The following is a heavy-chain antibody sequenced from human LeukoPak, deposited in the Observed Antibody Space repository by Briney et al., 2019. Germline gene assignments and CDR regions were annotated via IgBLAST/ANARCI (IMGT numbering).Heavy chain of an antibody. CDR3: ARHGSGWYFPPYFDY. Sequence: SETLSLTCTVTGGSISSYYWSWIRQPPGKGLEWIGYIYYSGSTNYNPSLKSRVTISVDTSKNQFSLKLSSVTAADTAVYYCARHGSGWYFPPYFDYWGQGTLVTVSS. CDR1: GGSISSYY. CDR2: IYYSGST. J-gene: IGHJ4*02. D-gene: IGHD6-19*01. V-gene: IGHV4-59*08.